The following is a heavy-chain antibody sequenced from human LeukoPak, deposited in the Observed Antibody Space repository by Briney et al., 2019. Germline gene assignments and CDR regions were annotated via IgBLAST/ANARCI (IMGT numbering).Heavy chain of an antibody. CDR2: ITSSGTTT. Sequence: GGSLRLSCAASGFTFSDHYMSWFRLSPGKGLEWLSYITSSGTTTDYADSVKGRFTISRDNAKSSMYLQMNSLRPEDTAVYYCARDPDYGDPEWGQGTLVTVSS. CDR1: GFTFSDHY. CDR3: ARDPDYGDPE. D-gene: IGHD4-17*01. V-gene: IGHV3-11*01. J-gene: IGHJ4*02.